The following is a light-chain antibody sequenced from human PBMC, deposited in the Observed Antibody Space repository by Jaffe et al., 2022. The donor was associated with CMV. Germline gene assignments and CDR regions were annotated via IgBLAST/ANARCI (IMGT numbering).Light chain of an antibody. J-gene: IGLJ1*01. V-gene: IGLV2-14*03. CDR1: SSDVGAYDY. Sequence: QSALTQPASVSGSPGQSITISCTGTSSDVGAYDYVSWYQQHPGRAPKLILYDVSNRPSGVSNRFSGSKSGNTASLTISGLQAEDEADYYCNSFTITTTPTVFGTGTKVTVL. CDR2: DVS. CDR3: NSFTITTTPTV.